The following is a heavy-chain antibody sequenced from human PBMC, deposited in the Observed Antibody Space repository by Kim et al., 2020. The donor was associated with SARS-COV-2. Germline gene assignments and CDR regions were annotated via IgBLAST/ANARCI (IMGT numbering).Heavy chain of an antibody. V-gene: IGHV6-1*01. CDR2: N. Sequence: NDYAESVKSRITISPDTSMNQFSLQLNSVTPEDTAVYYCARDSRPLYFFDYWGQGTPVTVSS. J-gene: IGHJ4*02. CDR3: ARDSRPLYFFDY.